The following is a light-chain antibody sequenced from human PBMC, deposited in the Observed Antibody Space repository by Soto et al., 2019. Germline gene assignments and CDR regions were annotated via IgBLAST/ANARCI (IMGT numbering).Light chain of an antibody. J-gene: IGKJ4*01. Sequence: DIHITQSPSSLSASVGDRVTIRCRACYNIRNSLNWYQQKPGNAPKLLIYATSTLQREFSSRFIGSGSGTDFTLTISSLQPEDFATYFCQQARSFPLTLGGGTKVDI. CDR3: QQARSFPLT. CDR1: YNIRNS. V-gene: IGKV1-12*01. CDR2: ATS.